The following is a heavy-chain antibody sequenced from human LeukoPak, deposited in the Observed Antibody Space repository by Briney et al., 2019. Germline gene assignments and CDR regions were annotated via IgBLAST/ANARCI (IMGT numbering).Heavy chain of an antibody. Sequence: SETLSLTCTVSGGSISSGGYYWSWIRQHPGKGLEWIGDIYYSGSTYYNPSLKSRVTISVDTSKNQFSLKLSSATAADTAVYYCARDRLSSWFDPWGQGTLVTVSS. CDR1: GGSISSGGYY. V-gene: IGHV4-31*03. CDR3: ARDRLSSWFDP. CDR2: IYYSGST. D-gene: IGHD1-26*01. J-gene: IGHJ5*02.